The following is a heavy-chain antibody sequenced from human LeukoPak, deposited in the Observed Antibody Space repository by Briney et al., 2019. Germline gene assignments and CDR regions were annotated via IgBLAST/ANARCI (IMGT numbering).Heavy chain of an antibody. V-gene: IGHV3-21*01. Sequence: PGGSLRLSCAASGFTFSSYSMNWVRQAPGKGLEWVSSISSSSSYIYYADSVKGRFTISRDNAKNSLYLQMNSLRAEDTAVYYCARDVGGSGWYHYYYGMDVWGQGTTVTVSS. CDR1: GFTFSSYS. J-gene: IGHJ6*02. CDR2: ISSSSSYI. D-gene: IGHD6-19*01. CDR3: ARDVGGSGWYHYYYGMDV.